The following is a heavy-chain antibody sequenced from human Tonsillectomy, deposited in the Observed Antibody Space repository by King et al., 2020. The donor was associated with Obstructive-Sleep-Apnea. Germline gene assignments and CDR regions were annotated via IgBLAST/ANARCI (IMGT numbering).Heavy chain of an antibody. J-gene: IGHJ6*02. Sequence: QLVQSGAEVKKSGSSVKISCRSSGDTFTNYGFQWVRQAHGQGLEWMGGSIPLLGIVNYAQKFRDRVTITADESTGMFYMELHSLSSEDTAVFYCVRNEYSYGRDSYYFGLDVWGQGTTVTVSS. D-gene: IGHD5-18*01. CDR1: GDTFTNYG. CDR2: SIPLLGIV. CDR3: VRNEYSYGRDSYYFGLDV. V-gene: IGHV1-69*10.